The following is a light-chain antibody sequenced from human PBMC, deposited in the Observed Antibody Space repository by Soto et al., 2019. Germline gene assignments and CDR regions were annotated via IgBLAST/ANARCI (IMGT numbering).Light chain of an antibody. Sequence: EIVLTQSPATLSLSPGERATLSCRASQSVSSYLAWYQQKPGQAPRLLIYDASNRATGIPARFSGSGSGTDFTLTISRLEPEDFAVYYCQQRSNWPPMYTFGQGTKLEI. CDR1: QSVSSY. CDR2: DAS. CDR3: QQRSNWPPMYT. V-gene: IGKV3-11*01. J-gene: IGKJ2*01.